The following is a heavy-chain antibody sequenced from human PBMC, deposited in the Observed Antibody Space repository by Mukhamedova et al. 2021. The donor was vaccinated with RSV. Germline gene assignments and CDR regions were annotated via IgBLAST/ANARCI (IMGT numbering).Heavy chain of an antibody. V-gene: IGHV4-39*01. J-gene: IGHJ4*02. Sequence: KDRLTISVDTSKNQFSLKLSSVTAADTAVYYCATQLASRPFDYWGQGTLVTVSS. CDR3: ATQLASRPFDY. D-gene: IGHD6-6*01.